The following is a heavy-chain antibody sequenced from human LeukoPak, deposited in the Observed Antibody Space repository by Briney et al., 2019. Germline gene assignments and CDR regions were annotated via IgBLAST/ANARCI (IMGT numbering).Heavy chain of an antibody. CDR2: IYYSGST. V-gene: IGHV4-59*01. J-gene: IGHJ3*02. Sequence: SETLSLTCTVSGGSISSYYWSWIRQPPGKGLEWIGYIYYSGSTNYNPSLKSRVTISVDTSKNQFSLKLSSVTAADTAVYYCARDREDYGDYVSKTGAFDIWGQGTMVTVSS. CDR3: ARDREDYGDYVSKTGAFDI. CDR1: GGSISSYY. D-gene: IGHD4-17*01.